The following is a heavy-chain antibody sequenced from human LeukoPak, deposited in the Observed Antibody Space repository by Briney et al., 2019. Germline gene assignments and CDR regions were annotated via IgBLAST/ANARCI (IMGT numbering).Heavy chain of an antibody. CDR1: GFTFSNFG. D-gene: IGHD2-2*01. CDR2: ISGSGDTT. CDR3: AKGGGGYLDY. J-gene: IGHJ4*02. Sequence: GGSLRLSCAASGFTFSNFGMSWVRQAPGKGLEWVSTISGSGDTTYYPNSVNGRFTISRDNSKNTLYLQMNSLRAEDTAVYYCAKGGGGYLDYWGQGALVTVSS. V-gene: IGHV3-23*01.